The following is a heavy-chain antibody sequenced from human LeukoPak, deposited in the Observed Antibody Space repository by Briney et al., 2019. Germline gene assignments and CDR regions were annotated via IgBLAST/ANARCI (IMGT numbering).Heavy chain of an antibody. Sequence: SETLSLTCTVSGGSISSGGYYWSWIRQHPGKGLEWIGYIYYSGSTYYNPSLKSRVTISVDTSKNQFSLKLSSVTAADTAVYYCARVPLGIWAFDIWGHGTMVTVSS. CDR1: GGSISSGGYY. CDR2: IYYSGST. J-gene: IGHJ3*02. V-gene: IGHV4-31*03. D-gene: IGHD6-13*01. CDR3: ARVPLGIWAFDI.